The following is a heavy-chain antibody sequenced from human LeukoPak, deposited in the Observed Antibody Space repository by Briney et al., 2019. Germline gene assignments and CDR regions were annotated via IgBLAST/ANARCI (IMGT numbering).Heavy chain of an antibody. Sequence: GGSLRLSCAASGFTFNDYYMSWIRQAPGTGLEWVAVIWYDGSNKYYADSVKGRFTISRDNSKNTLYLQMNSLRAEDTAVYYCARYSRLGELWFVLDYWGQGTLVTVSS. V-gene: IGHV3-33*08. CDR3: ARYSRLGELWFVLDY. D-gene: IGHD3-10*01. CDR1: GFTFNDYY. J-gene: IGHJ4*02. CDR2: IWYDGSNK.